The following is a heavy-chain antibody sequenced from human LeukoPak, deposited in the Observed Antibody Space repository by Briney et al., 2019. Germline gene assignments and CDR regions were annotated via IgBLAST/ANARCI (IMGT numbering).Heavy chain of an antibody. CDR2: IWYDGSNK. J-gene: IGHJ4*02. D-gene: IGHD3-9*01. V-gene: IGHV3-33*01. CDR3: ARAQGRYFDWLTSFDY. CDR1: GFTFSSYG. Sequence: GGSLRLSCVASGFTFSSYGMHWVRQAPGKGLEWVAVIWYDGSNKYYADSVKGRFTISRDNSKNTLYLQMNSLRAEDTAVYYCARAQGRYFDWLTSFDYWGQGTLVTVSS.